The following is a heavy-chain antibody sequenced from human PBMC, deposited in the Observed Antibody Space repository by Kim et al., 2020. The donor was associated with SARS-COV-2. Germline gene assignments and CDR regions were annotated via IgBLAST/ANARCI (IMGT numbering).Heavy chain of an antibody. CDR1: GFTFSSYA. D-gene: IGHD1-26*01. Sequence: GGSLRLSCAASGFTFSSYAMHWVRRAPGKGLEWVAVISYDGSNKYYADSVKGRFTISRDNSKNTLYLQMNSLRAEDTAVYYCARPQGGSYYYFDYWGQGTLVTVSS. CDR3: ARPQGGSYYYFDY. J-gene: IGHJ4*02. CDR2: ISYDGSNK. V-gene: IGHV3-30-3*01.